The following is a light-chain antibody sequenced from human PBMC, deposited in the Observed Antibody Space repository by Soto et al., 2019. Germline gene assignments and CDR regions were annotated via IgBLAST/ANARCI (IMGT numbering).Light chain of an antibody. V-gene: IGKV1-39*01. CDR1: QSISSY. CDR2: AAS. Sequence: DIQMTQSPSSLSASVGDRVTITCRASQSISSYLNWYQQKPGKAPKLLIYAASSLQSGVPSRFSGSGSGTDFTLTISSLQPEEFATYYCQQSYSTRGFGQGTKVEIK. CDR3: QQSYSTRG. J-gene: IGKJ1*01.